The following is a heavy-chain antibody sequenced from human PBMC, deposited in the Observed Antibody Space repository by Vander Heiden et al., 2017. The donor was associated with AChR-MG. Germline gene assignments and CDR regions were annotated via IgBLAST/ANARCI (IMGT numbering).Heavy chain of an antibody. Sequence: EVHLVESGGGSVQPGGPLRLSCAASGFTFRSYSVNWVRQAQGKGLEWLSYMTSSSNTIYYADSVEGRCTISRDNAKNSLYLQMNSLSDEDTAVYYCARRGNYGDGDYFDYWGQGTLVTVSS. V-gene: IGHV3-48*02. J-gene: IGHJ4*02. CDR1: GFTFRSYS. CDR2: MTSSSNTI. D-gene: IGHD4-17*01. CDR3: ARRGNYGDGDYFDY.